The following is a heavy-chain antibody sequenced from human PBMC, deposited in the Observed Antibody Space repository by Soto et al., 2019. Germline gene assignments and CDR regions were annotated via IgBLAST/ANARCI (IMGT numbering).Heavy chain of an antibody. CDR1: GFTFSSYA. CDR3: AKDLWSFSRYLYGMDV. Sequence: EVQLLESGGGLVQPGGSLRLSCAASGFTFSSYAMSWVRQAPGKGLEWVSAISGSGGSTYYADSVKGRFTISRDNSKNTLYLQMNSLRAEDTAVYYCAKDLWSFSRYLYGMDVWGQGTTVTVSS. V-gene: IGHV3-23*01. D-gene: IGHD3-10*01. J-gene: IGHJ6*02. CDR2: ISGSGGST.